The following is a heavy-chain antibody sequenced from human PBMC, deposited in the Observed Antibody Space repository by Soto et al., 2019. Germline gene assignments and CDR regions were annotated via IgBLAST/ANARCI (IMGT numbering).Heavy chain of an antibody. CDR1: GFTFSSYA. D-gene: IGHD6-25*01. CDR3: AKELAPASDYYDYMDV. Sequence: EVQLLESGGGLVQPGGSLRLSCAASGFTFSSYAMSWVRQAPGKGLEWVSAISGSGGSTYYADSVKGRFTISRDNSKNTLYLQMNSLRAEDTAVYYCAKELAPASDYYDYMDVWGKGTTVTVSS. CDR2: ISGSGGST. V-gene: IGHV3-23*01. J-gene: IGHJ6*03.